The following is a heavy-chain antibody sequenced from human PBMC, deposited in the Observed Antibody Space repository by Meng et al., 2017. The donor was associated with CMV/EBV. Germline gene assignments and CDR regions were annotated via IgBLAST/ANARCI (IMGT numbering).Heavy chain of an antibody. CDR2: IRYDGSNK. D-gene: IGHD1-26*01. Sequence: GGPLRLSCAASGFTFSSYGMHWVRQAPGKGLEWVAFIRYDGSNKYYADSVKGRFTISRDNSKNTLYLQMNSLRAEDTAVYYCAKDRSYYYYYGMDVWGQGTTVTVSS. J-gene: IGHJ6*02. V-gene: IGHV3-30*02. CDR3: AKDRSYYYYYGMDV. CDR1: GFTFSSYG.